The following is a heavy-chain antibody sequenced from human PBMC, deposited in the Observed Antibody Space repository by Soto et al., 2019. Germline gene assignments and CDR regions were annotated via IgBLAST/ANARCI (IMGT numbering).Heavy chain of an antibody. Sequence: QVQLVESGGGVVQPGRSLRLSCAASGFTFSSYAMHWVRQAPGKGLEWVAVISYDGSNKYYADSVKGRFTISRDNSKNRLNLQMNSLRAEDTAVDYCERDHDDYVWGSYRYTDGFDYWGQGTLVTVSS. CDR3: ERDHDDYVWGSYRYTDGFDY. D-gene: IGHD3-16*02. V-gene: IGHV3-30-3*01. CDR1: GFTFSSYA. CDR2: ISYDGSNK. J-gene: IGHJ4*02.